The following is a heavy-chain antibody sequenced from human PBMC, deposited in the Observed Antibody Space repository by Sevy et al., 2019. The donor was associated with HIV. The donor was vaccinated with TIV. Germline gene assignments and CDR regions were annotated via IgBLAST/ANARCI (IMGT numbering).Heavy chain of an antibody. CDR1: GGSISSYY. J-gene: IGHJ5*02. CDR3: ARSNYQYYDFWSGYYKHNWFDP. CDR2: IYYSGST. Sequence: SETLSLTCTVSGGSISSYYWSWIRQPPGKGLEWIGYIYYSGSTNYNPSLKSRVTISVDTSKNQFSLKLSSVTAADTAVYYCARSNYQYYDFWSGYYKHNWFDPWGQGTLVTVSS. D-gene: IGHD3-3*01. V-gene: IGHV4-59*01.